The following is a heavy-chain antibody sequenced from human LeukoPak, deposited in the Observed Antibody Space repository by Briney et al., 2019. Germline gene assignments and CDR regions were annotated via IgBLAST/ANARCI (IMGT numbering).Heavy chain of an antibody. Sequence: SETLSLTCTVSGGSISSGAYYWSWIRQPAGKGLEWLGRIYTSGNTNYNPSLKSRVTISIDTSKNQFFLKLSSVTAADTAVYYCARELEIGGQGTLVTVSS. J-gene: IGHJ4*02. CDR2: IYTSGNT. CDR1: GGSISSGAYY. CDR3: ARELEI. V-gene: IGHV4-61*02. D-gene: IGHD5-24*01.